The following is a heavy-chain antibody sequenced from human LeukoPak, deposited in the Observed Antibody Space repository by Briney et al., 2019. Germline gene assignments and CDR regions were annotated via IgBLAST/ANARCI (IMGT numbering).Heavy chain of an antibody. CDR1: GGSFSGYY. CDR3: ARAVTYYFDY. V-gene: IGHV4-34*01. CDR2: INHSGST. J-gene: IGHJ4*02. D-gene: IGHD5-18*01. Sequence: PLETLSLTCAVYGGSFSGYYWSWIRQPPGKGLEWIGEINHSGSTNYNPSLKSRVTISVDTSKNQFSLKLSSVTAADTAVYYCARAVTYYFDYWGQGTLVTVSS.